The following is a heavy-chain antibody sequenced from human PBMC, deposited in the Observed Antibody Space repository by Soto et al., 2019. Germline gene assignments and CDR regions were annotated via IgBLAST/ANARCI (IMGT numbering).Heavy chain of an antibody. V-gene: IGHV3-30-3*01. D-gene: IGHD6-13*01. CDR1: GFTFSSHA. CDR3: ARDRIASGLRAMDV. CDR2: ISYNGNNNE. Sequence: QVQLLESGGGVVQPGKSLRLSCAASGFTFSSHAMHWVRQAPGKGLEWVAVISYNGNNNEYYADSVKGRFTISRDNSKSTLYLQMNSLRGEDTAIYLCARDRIASGLRAMDVWGQATPVIVSS. J-gene: IGHJ6*02.